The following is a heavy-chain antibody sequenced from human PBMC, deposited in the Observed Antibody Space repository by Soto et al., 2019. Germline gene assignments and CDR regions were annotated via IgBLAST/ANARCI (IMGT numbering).Heavy chain of an antibody. CDR3: ARGSDAAFDY. CDR2: MNPNSGNT. D-gene: IGHD2-2*01. V-gene: IGHV1-8*01. Sequence: QVQLVQSGAEVKKPGASVKVSCKASGYTFSNYDIAWVRQATGQGLEWMGWMNPNSGNTGYAQKFQGRVTMTRNTTIRTDYMEMSSLRSEDTAVYSWARGSDAAFDYWGQGNLLTV. J-gene: IGHJ4*02. CDR1: GYTFSNYD.